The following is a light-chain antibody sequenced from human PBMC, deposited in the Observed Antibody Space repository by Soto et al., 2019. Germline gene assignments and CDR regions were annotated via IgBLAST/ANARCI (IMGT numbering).Light chain of an antibody. J-gene: IGLJ1*01. Sequence: QSVLTQPPSASGTPGQRVSISCSGRRSNIGTNYVSWYQLLPGTAPKLLIYMNNQRPSGVPDRFSGSKSGTSASLAISGLRSEDEADYYCAAWDDSLSGFYVFGTGTKVTVL. V-gene: IGLV1-47*01. CDR2: MNN. CDR1: RSNIGTNY. CDR3: AAWDDSLSGFYV.